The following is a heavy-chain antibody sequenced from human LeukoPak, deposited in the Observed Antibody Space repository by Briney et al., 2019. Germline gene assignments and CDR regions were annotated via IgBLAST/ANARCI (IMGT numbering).Heavy chain of an antibody. Sequence: GGSLRLSCAASGFTFSNYWMHWVRRAPGEGLVWVSRISTDGSSTTYTDSVKGRFTISRDNAKNTLYLQMNSLRAEDTAIYYCGRGFALVPAGIPDYWGQGILVTVSS. D-gene: IGHD2-2*01. CDR1: GFTFSNYW. J-gene: IGHJ4*02. CDR3: GRGFALVPAGIPDY. CDR2: ISTDGSST. V-gene: IGHV3-74*01.